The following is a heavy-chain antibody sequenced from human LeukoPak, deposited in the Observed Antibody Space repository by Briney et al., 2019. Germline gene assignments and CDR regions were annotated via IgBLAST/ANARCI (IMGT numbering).Heavy chain of an antibody. V-gene: IGHV1-46*03. CDR3: ARGAVIVPAAPFDY. CDR1: GYTFTSYC. CDR2: IIPSGAGT. D-gene: IGHD2-2*01. J-gene: IGHJ4*02. Sequence: GASVKVSCKASGYTFTSYCMHWARQAPGQGLEWMGIIIPSGAGTSYPQKFQGRVTMTRDTSTNTVYMELNSLRSEDTAVYYCARGAVIVPAAPFDYWGQGTLVTVSS.